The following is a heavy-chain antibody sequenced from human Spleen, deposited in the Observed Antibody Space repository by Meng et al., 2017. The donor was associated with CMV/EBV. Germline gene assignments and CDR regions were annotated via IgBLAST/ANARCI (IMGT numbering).Heavy chain of an antibody. CDR1: SYTFTSYG. J-gene: IGHJ4*02. D-gene: IGHD3/OR15-3a*01. CDR3: ARGSHRSAELWTHY. V-gene: IGHV1-18*01. CDR2: ISVYNGNT. Sequence: ASVKVSCKASSYTFTSYGISWVRQAPGQGLEWMGWISVYNGNTNYAQKLQGRVTMTTDTSTSTAYMELMSLRSDDTAVYYCARGSHRSAELWTHYWGQGTLVTVSS.